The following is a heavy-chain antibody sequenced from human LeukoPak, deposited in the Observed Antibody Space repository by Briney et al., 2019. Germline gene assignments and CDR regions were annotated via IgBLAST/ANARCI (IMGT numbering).Heavy chain of an antibody. CDR1: GGSISSSSYY. CDR3: ARHQVPAAMFNY. D-gene: IGHD2-2*01. Sequence: SETLSLTCTVSGGSISSSSYYWGWIRQPPGKGLEWIGSIYYSGSTYYNPSLKSRVTISVDTSKNQFSLKLSSVTAADTAVYYCARHQVPAAMFNYWGQGTLVTVSS. V-gene: IGHV4-39*01. CDR2: IYYSGST. J-gene: IGHJ4*02.